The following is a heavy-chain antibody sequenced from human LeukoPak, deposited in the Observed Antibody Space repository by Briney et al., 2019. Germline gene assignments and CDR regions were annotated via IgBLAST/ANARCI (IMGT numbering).Heavy chain of an antibody. D-gene: IGHD6-13*01. V-gene: IGHV3-21*01. CDR1: GFTFSSYS. CDR3: AKPVGGDSSSWYWDY. J-gene: IGHJ4*02. Sequence: GSLRLSCAASGFTFSSYSMNWVRQAPGKGLEWVSSISISSNDIYYADSVKGRFTVSRDNAKNSLYLQMNSLRADDTAVYYCAKPVGGDSSSWYWDYWGQGTLVTVSS. CDR2: ISISSNDI.